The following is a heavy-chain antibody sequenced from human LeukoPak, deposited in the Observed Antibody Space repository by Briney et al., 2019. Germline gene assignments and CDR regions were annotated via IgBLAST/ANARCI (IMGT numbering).Heavy chain of an antibody. CDR3: ARHLSVVVPAATPTQFDY. CDR1: GGSISSYY. D-gene: IGHD2-2*01. Sequence: SETLSLTCTVSGGSISSYYWCWIRQPAGKGLEWIGRIYTSGSTNYNPSLKSRVTMSVDTSKNQFSLKLSSVTAADTAVYYCARHLSVVVPAATPTQFDYWGQGTLVTVSS. V-gene: IGHV4-4*07. J-gene: IGHJ4*02. CDR2: IYTSGST.